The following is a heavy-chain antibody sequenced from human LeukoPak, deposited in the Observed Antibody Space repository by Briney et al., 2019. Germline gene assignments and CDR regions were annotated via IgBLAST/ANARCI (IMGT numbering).Heavy chain of an antibody. Sequence: GSLRLSCAASGFTVSSNYMSWVRQAPGKGLEWIGEINHSGSTNYNPSLKSRVTISVDTSKNQFSLKLSSVTAADTAVYYCARDKNDFPFDYWGQGTLVTVSS. CDR3: ARDKNDFPFDY. D-gene: IGHD3-3*01. V-gene: IGHV4-34*01. J-gene: IGHJ4*02. CDR2: INHSGST. CDR1: GFTVSSNY.